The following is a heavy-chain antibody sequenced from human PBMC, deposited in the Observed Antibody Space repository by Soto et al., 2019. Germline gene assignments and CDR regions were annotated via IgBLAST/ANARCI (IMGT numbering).Heavy chain of an antibody. J-gene: IGHJ6*04. CDR3: ARSSTHRLAVAGHYYGMDV. CDR1: GGTFSSYA. V-gene: IGHV1-69*12. CDR2: IIPIFGTA. Sequence: QVQLVQSGAEVKKPGSSVKVSCKASGGTFSSYAISWVRQAPGQGLEWMGGIIPIFGTANYAQKFQGRVTIAEDEXXSXAXXELSSLRPEDTAVYYGARSSTHRLAVAGHYYGMDVWGKGTTVTVSS. D-gene: IGHD6-19*01.